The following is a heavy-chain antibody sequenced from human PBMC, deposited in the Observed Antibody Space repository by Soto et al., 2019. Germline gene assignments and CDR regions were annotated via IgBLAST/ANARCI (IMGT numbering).Heavy chain of an antibody. CDR3: AKSRYYDILTGGAIIDY. CDR1: EFTFSSYA. Sequence: EEQLLESGGGLVQPGGSLRLSCAASEFTFSSYAMIWVRQAPGKGLEWVAGISGGGGNTNYADSVKGRSIISRDNSKNTLYLQMNSLRPEDTAVYYCAKSRYYDILTGGAIIDYWGLGTLVTVSS. V-gene: IGHV3-23*01. D-gene: IGHD3-9*01. CDR2: ISGGGGNT. J-gene: IGHJ4*02.